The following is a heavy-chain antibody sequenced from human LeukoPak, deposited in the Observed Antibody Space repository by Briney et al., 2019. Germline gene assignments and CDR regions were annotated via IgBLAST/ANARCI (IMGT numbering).Heavy chain of an antibody. CDR3: ARDYGGKFDY. CDR1: RGSISSFY. V-gene: IGHV4-59*01. Sequence: PSETLSLTCTVSRGSISSFYWSWIRQPPGKGLEWIGYISYSGNTKCDPSLKSRVTMSVDTSKNQFSLKLSCVTAADTAVYYCARDYGGKFDYWGQGTLVTVSS. CDR2: ISYSGNT. D-gene: IGHD4-23*01. J-gene: IGHJ4*02.